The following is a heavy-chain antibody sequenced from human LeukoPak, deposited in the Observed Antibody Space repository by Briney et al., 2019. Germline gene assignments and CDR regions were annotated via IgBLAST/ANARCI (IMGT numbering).Heavy chain of an antibody. D-gene: IGHD3-10*01. Sequence: GGSLRLSCVASGFIFTSFGMNWVRQAPGKGLEWVSSITHGGQIYYADSVKGRFTISRDNTKNPVYLQMDNLRDDDTAVYFCARDDRYGSGTLGKRFDPWGQGTLVSVSS. J-gene: IGHJ5*02. CDR2: ITHGGQI. CDR3: ARDDRYGSGTLGKRFDP. CDR1: GFIFTSFG. V-gene: IGHV3-21*01.